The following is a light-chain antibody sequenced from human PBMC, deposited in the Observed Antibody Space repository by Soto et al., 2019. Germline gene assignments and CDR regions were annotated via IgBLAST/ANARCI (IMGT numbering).Light chain of an antibody. CDR3: VPSLDLPLT. V-gene: IGKV2D-29*02. CDR1: QSLLHSNGKTY. Sequence: DVVMTQTPLSLSVTPGQPASISCKSSQSLLHSNGKTYFYWYLQKPGQSPQRLIYEVANRFSGAPAKFSGSGSGTDLPMTISRVEAEDVVIYYCVPSLDLPLTFGRGTTLEIK. CDR2: EVA. J-gene: IGKJ4*01.